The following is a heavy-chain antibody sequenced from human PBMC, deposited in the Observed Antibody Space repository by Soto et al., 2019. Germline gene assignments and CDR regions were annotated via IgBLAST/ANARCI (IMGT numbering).Heavy chain of an antibody. V-gene: IGHV1-69*13. CDR1: GGTFSSYA. D-gene: IGHD4-17*01. Sequence: GASVKVSCKASGGTFSSYAISWVRQAPGQGLEWMGGIIPIFGTANYAQKFQGRVTITADESTSTAYMELSSLRSEDTAVYYCAREALDYGDFPTFWGQGTLVTVSS. J-gene: IGHJ4*02. CDR2: IIPIFGTA. CDR3: AREALDYGDFPTF.